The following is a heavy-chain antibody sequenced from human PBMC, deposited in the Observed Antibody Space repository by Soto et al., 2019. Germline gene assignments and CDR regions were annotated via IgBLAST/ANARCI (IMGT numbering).Heavy chain of an antibody. J-gene: IGHJ5*02. D-gene: IGHD4-17*01. CDR2: ISGSGGST. CDR3: ATSLSPYGDYA. CDR1: GFTFSSYA. Sequence: VGSLRLSCAASGFTFSSYAMSWVRQAPGKGLEWVSAISGSGGSTYYADSVKGRFTISRDNSKNTLYLQMNSLRAEDTAVYYCATSLSPYGDYAWGQGTLVTVSS. V-gene: IGHV3-23*01.